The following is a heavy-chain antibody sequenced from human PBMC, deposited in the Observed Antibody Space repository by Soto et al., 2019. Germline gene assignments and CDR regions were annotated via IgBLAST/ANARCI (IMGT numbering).Heavy chain of an antibody. D-gene: IGHD3-22*01. Sequence: SETLSLTCTVSGGSVSSGSYYWSWIRQPPGKGLEWIGYIYYSGSTNYNPSLKSRVTISVDTSKNQFSLKLSSVTAADTAVYYGASGVRDYYDSSGPIDYWGQGTLVTVSS. CDR2: IYYSGST. CDR1: GGSVSSGSYY. CDR3: ASGVRDYYDSSGPIDY. J-gene: IGHJ4*02. V-gene: IGHV4-61*01.